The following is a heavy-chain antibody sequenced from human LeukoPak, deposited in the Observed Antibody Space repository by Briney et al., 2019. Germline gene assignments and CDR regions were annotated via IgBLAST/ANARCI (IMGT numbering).Heavy chain of an antibody. CDR2: IRYDGSNK. J-gene: IGHJ3*02. D-gene: IGHD3-22*01. CDR1: GFTFSSYG. CDR3: AKENNYYYDRSALWRVNAFDI. Sequence: GGSLRLSCAASGFTFSSYGMHWVRQAPGKGLEWVAFIRYDGSNKYYAGSVKGRFTISRDNSKNTLYPQMNSLRADDTAVYYCAKENNYYYDRSALWRVNAFDIWGQGTMVTVSS. V-gene: IGHV3-30*02.